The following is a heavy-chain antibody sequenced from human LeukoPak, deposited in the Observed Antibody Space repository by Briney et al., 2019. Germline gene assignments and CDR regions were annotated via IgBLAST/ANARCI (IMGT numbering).Heavy chain of an antibody. J-gene: IGHJ4*02. CDR2: ISGGGDST. V-gene: IGHV3-23*01. CDR1: GFPFSSSG. CDR3: AKDLQRTAAAPVGY. Sequence: GGSLRLSCATSGFPFSSSGMSWVRQAPGKGLEWVSAISGGGDSTFYADSVKGRFTISRDNSKNTLYLQMNSLRDDDTAVYYCAKDLQRTAAAPVGYWGQGTLVTVSS. D-gene: IGHD6-13*01.